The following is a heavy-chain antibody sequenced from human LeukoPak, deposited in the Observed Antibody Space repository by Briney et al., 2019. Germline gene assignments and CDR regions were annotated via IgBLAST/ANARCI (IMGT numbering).Heavy chain of an antibody. CDR2: IYTSGST. CDR3: AGGAVAASAFDI. Sequence: PSEALSLTCTVSGGSISSYYWSWIRQPAGKGLEWIGRIYTSGSTNYNPSLKSRVTMSVDTSKNQFSLKLSSVTAADTAVYYCAGGAVAASAFDIWGQGTMVTVSS. V-gene: IGHV4-4*07. D-gene: IGHD6-25*01. J-gene: IGHJ3*02. CDR1: GGSISSYY.